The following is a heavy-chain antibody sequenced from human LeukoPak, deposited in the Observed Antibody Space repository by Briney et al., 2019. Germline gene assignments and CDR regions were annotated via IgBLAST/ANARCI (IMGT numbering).Heavy chain of an antibody. CDR2: INPNSGGT. Sequence: GASVKVSCKASGYTFTGYYMHWVRQAPGQGLEWMGWINPNSGGTNYAQKFQGRVTMTRDTSISTAYMELSRLRSDDTAVYYCARKLGVTTSGYYHYYMDVWGKGTTVTVSS. V-gene: IGHV1-2*02. CDR1: GYTFTGYY. J-gene: IGHJ6*03. D-gene: IGHD4-17*01. CDR3: ARKLGVTTSGYYHYYMDV.